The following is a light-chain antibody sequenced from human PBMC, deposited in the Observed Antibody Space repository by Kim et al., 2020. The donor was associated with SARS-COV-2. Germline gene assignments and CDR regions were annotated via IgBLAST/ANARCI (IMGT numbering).Light chain of an antibody. CDR1: SGSIARNY. V-gene: IGLV6-57*03. CDR2: EDN. CDR3: QSYDSRNVV. J-gene: IGLJ2*01. Sequence: GKTVTISCPRSSGSIARNYVRGYQQRPGSAPTTGIYEDNKSPSGSPDRFSGSIDSSSNSASLTISGLKTEDEADYYCQSYDSRNVVFGGGTQLTVL.